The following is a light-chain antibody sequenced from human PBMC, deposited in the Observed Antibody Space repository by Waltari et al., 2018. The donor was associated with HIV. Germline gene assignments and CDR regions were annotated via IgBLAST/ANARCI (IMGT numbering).Light chain of an antibody. CDR3: QQYYSFPYT. CDR2: AAS. CDR1: HGFSSF. Sequence: VIWMTQSPSLLSASTGDRVTISCQMSHGFSSFLAWSQQKPGKAPELLISAASTLQSGVPSRFSGSGSGTDFTLTISCLQSEDFATYYCQQYYSFPYTFGQGPSWRSN. J-gene: IGKJ2*01. V-gene: IGKV1D-8*01.